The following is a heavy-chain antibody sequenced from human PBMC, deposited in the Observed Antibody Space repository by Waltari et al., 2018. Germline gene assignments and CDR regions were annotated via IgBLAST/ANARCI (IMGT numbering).Heavy chain of an antibody. J-gene: IGHJ4*02. CDR3: ARGRGGDTYFDY. CDR2: ISSSGSTI. V-gene: IGHV3-48*03. Sequence: EVQLVESGGGLVQPGGSLRLSCAASGLPFSSYALKWVRQAPGKGLEWVSYISSSGSTIYYADSVKGRFTISRDNAKNSLYLQMNSLRAEDTAVYYCARGRGGDTYFDYWGQGTLVTVSS. D-gene: IGHD3-10*01. CDR1: GLPFSSYA.